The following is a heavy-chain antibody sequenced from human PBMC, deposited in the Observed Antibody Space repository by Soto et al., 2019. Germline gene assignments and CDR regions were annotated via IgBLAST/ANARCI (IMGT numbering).Heavy chain of an antibody. J-gene: IGHJ1*01. CDR1: GYSFTSYW. CDR3: AGSIAARPESFQH. Sequence: GESLKISCKGSGYSFTSYWIGWVRQMPGKGLEWMGIIYPGDSDTSYSPSFQGQVTISADKSISTAYLQWSSLKASDTAMYYCAGSIAARPESFQHWGQGTLVTVSS. CDR2: IYPGDSDT. V-gene: IGHV5-51*01. D-gene: IGHD6-6*01.